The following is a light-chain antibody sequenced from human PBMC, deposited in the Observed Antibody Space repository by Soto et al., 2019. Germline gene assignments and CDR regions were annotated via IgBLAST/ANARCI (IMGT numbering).Light chain of an antibody. Sequence: QSALTQPPSASGSPGQSVTISCTGTSSDVGGYNYVSWYQHHPDKAPKLIIYEVYKRPSGVPDRFSGSKSGNTASLTVSGLQAEDEAEYYFSSYAASDSFVVFGGGTKLTVL. V-gene: IGLV2-8*01. CDR3: SSYAASDSFVV. CDR2: EVY. J-gene: IGLJ2*01. CDR1: SSDVGGYNY.